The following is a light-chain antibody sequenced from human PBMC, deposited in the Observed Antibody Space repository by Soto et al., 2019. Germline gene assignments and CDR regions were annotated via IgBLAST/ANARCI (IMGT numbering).Light chain of an antibody. CDR1: SSDIGNYDY. J-gene: IGLJ1*01. Sequence: QSVLTQPPSASGSPGQSVTISCTGTSSDIGNYDYVSWYQHLPDKAPKLIIYEVSKRPSGVPDRFSGSKSGNTASLTVSGLQAEDEGDYYCCSYGGGNNFYVFGTGTKVTVL. V-gene: IGLV2-8*01. CDR2: EVS. CDR3: CSYGGGNNFYV.